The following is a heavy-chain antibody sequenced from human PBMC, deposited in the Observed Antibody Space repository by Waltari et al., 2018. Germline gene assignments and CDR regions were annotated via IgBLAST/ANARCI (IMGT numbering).Heavy chain of an antibody. D-gene: IGHD6-19*01. Sequence: EVQLVQSGAEVKKPGESLKISCKGSGYSFTSYWIGWVRQMPGKGLEWMGVIDPGDSDTRYSPSFQGQVTISADKSISTAYLQWSSLKASDTAMCYCARLAIAVAGTIGAFDIWGQGTMVTVSS. J-gene: IGHJ3*02. CDR1: GYSFTSYW. CDR2: IDPGDSDT. V-gene: IGHV5-51*01. CDR3: ARLAIAVAGTIGAFDI.